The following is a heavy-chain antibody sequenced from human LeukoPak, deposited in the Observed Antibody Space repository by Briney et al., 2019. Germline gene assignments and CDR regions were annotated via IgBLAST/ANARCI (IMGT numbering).Heavy chain of an antibody. J-gene: IGHJ4*02. CDR2: ISSSSSYI. CDR3: ARVAAGSRFDY. D-gene: IGHD6-13*01. V-gene: IGHV3-21*01. CDR1: GFSFSSYS. Sequence: GGSLRLSCAASGFSFSSYSVNWVRQAPGKGLEWVSSISSSSSYIYYADSVKGRFTISRDNAKNSLYLQMNSLRAEDTAVYYCARVAAGSRFDYWGQGTLVTVSS.